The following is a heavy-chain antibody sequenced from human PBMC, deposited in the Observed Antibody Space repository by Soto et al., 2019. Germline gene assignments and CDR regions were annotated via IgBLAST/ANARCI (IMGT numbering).Heavy chain of an antibody. D-gene: IGHD1-1*01. Sequence: LSLTCTVSGGSISSGDYYWSWIRQPPGKGLEWIRYIYYSGSTYYNPPLKSRVTISVDTSKNQFSLKLSSVTAADTAVYYCARAGPNFGNWFDPWGQGTLVTVSS. CDR3: ARAGPNFGNWFDP. CDR1: GGSISSGDYY. J-gene: IGHJ5*02. V-gene: IGHV4-30-4*01. CDR2: IYYSGST.